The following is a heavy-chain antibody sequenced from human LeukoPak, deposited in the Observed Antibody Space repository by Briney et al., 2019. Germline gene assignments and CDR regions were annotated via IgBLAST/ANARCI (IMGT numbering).Heavy chain of an antibody. CDR2: ISYSGGST. CDR1: GFTFTSYA. Sequence: GGSLRLSCAASGFTFTSYAMGWVRQAPGKGLEWVSSISYSGGSTYYADSVKGRFTISRDNSKNTLYLQMNSLRAEDTAVYYCARGWGAVAGVYGFDYWGQGTLVTVSS. CDR3: ARGWGAVAGVYGFDY. J-gene: IGHJ4*02. D-gene: IGHD6-19*01. V-gene: IGHV3-23*01.